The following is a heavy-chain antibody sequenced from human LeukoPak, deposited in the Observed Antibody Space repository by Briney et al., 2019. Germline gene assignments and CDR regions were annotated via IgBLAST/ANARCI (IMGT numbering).Heavy chain of an antibody. CDR2: FDPEDGET. V-gene: IGHV1-24*01. D-gene: IGHD3-22*01. Sequence: ASVKVSCKVSGYTLTELSMHWVRQAPGKGLEWMGGFDPEDGETIYAQKFQGRVTMTEDTSTDTAYMELSSLRSEDTAVYYCATNYYDSSGYYPPFCYWGQGTLVTVSS. CDR3: ATNYYDSSGYYPPFCY. J-gene: IGHJ4*02. CDR1: GYTLTELS.